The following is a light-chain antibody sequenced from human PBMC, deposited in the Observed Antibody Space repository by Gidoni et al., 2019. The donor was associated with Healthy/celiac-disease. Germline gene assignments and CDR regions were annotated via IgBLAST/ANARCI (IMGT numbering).Light chain of an antibody. Sequence: DIQMTQSPSSLSASVGDRVTITCRASQSISSYLNWYQQKPGKAPKLLIYAASSLQSGVPSRFSGSGSGTDVTLTISSLQPEDCATYYCQQSYSTLWTFGQGTKVEIK. V-gene: IGKV1-39*01. CDR3: QQSYSTLWT. J-gene: IGKJ1*01. CDR1: QSISSY. CDR2: AAS.